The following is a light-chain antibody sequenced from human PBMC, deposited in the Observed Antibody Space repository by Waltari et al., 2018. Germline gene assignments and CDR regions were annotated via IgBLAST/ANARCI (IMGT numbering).Light chain of an antibody. J-gene: IGLJ2*01. V-gene: IGLV1-47*01. CDR3: AAWDDSLSGHMV. CDR1: SPNIGSNS. CDR2: RNN. Sequence: QSILTQPTSASGTPGQRVTISCSGSSPNIGSNSVSWYQEVPGTAPKLLIYRNNQRPSGVPDRFSGSKSGTLASLAISGLRSEDEAHYYCAAWDDSLSGHMVFGGGTKLTVL.